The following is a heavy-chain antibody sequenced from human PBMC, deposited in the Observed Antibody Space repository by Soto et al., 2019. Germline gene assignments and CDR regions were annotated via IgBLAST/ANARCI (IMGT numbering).Heavy chain of an antibody. CDR2: IYPSNFET. V-gene: IGHV5-51*01. D-gene: IGHD2-15*01. J-gene: IGHJ4*02. Sequence: GESLKISCKASGYTFTSYWIGWVRQMPGKGLEWMGIIYPSNFETRFSPSFQGQVTLSADTSIFTAYLQWSSLTASDTAMYYCARQAYNDATYSFGYWGQGTLVTVSS. CDR3: ARQAYNDATYSFGY. CDR1: GYTFTSYW.